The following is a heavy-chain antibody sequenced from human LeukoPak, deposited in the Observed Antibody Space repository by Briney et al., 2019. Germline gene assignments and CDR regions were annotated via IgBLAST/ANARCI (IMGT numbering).Heavy chain of an antibody. Sequence: GGSLRLSCAASGFPFSGYWMDWVRQAPGKGMEWVANINQDGSAQYYAASVKGRFTISRDNAKNSLYLQMNSLRAEDTAVYYCFWNPLKNWFDPWGQGTLVTVSS. V-gene: IGHV3-7*03. CDR2: INQDGSAQ. CDR1: GFPFSGYW. CDR3: FWNPLKNWFDP. D-gene: IGHD1-1*01. J-gene: IGHJ5*02.